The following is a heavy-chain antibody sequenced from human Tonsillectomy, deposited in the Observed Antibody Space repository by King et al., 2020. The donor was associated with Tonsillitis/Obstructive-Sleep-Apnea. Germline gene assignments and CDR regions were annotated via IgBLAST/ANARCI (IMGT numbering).Heavy chain of an antibody. D-gene: IGHD2-2*01. CDR1: GYTFTSYY. CDR3: ARGAVVPAASNWFDP. J-gene: IGHJ5*02. V-gene: IGHV1-46*01. CDR2: INPSVAST. Sequence: QLVQSGAEGKKPGAAVKVSCKASGYTFTSYYMHWVRQAPGQGLACMGKINPSVASTSYAQKFLGRVTMTRDTSTSTAYMELSSLRSEDTAVYYCARGAVVPAASNWFDPWGQGTLVTVSS.